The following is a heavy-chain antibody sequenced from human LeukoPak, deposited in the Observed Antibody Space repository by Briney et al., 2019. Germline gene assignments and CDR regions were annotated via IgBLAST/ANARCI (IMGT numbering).Heavy chain of an antibody. CDR3: AKDRVSRLQLSDDY. Sequence: GGSLRLSCAASGFTFSTHALSWVRQAPGKGLEWVSAISDSGGSTHYADSVKGRFTISRDNSKNTLYLQMNSLRAEDTAVYYCAKDRVSRLQLSDDYWGQGTLVTVSS. J-gene: IGHJ4*02. V-gene: IGHV3-23*01. D-gene: IGHD1-1*01. CDR2: ISDSGGST. CDR1: GFTFSTHA.